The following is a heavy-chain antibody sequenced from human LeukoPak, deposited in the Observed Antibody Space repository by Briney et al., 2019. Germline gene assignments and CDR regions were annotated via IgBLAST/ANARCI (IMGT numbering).Heavy chain of an antibody. CDR3: AGGDRNGWYFDY. Sequence: GGSLRLSCAASGFRFDDHGMSWVRQARGKGLGWVSGINWNGASTGYGDSVKGRFTISRDNAKNSLYLQMNSLRAEDTALYYCAGGDRNGWYFDYWGQGILVTVSS. V-gene: IGHV3-20*04. CDR2: INWNGAST. CDR1: GFRFDDHG. D-gene: IGHD6-19*01. J-gene: IGHJ4*02.